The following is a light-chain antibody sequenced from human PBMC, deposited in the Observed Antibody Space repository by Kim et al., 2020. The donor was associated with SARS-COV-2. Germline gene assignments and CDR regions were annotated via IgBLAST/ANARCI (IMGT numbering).Light chain of an antibody. Sequence: DIQMTQSPSSLSASVGDRVTITCRTTQSISSHLNWYQQKPGRAPKLLISAASTLQGGVPSRFSGSGSETDFTLTISSLQPDDFATYFCQQSYITPFTFGPGTKVHIK. V-gene: IGKV1-39*01. CDR3: QQSYITPFT. CDR2: AAS. J-gene: IGKJ3*01. CDR1: QSISSH.